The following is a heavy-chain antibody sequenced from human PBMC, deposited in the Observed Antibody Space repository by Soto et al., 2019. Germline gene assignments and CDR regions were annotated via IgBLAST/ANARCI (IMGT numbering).Heavy chain of an antibody. CDR2: INHSGST. V-gene: IGHV4-34*01. J-gene: IGHJ3*02. CDR1: GGSFSGYY. Sequence: SETLSLTCAVYGGSFSGYYWSWIRQPPGKGLEWIGEINHSGSTNYNPSLKSRVTISVDTSKNQFSLKLSSVTAADTAVYYCASLGSDSDAFDIWGQGTMVTVSS. CDR3: ASLGSDSDAFDI. D-gene: IGHD2-21*02.